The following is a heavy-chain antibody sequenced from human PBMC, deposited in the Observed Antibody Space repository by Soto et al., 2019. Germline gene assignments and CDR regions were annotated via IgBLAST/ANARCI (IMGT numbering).Heavy chain of an antibody. CDR2: ISGSGDNP. Sequence: GGSLRLSCAASGFTFSTFSMNWVRQAPGKGLEWVSAISGSGDNPYYADSVKGRFTISRGNSKNTLYLQMNSLRAEDTAVYYCAKATSESYYYYYYGMDVWGQGTSGTVSS. D-gene: IGHD1-26*01. CDR3: AKATSESYYYYYYGMDV. J-gene: IGHJ6*02. V-gene: IGHV3-23*01. CDR1: GFTFSTFS.